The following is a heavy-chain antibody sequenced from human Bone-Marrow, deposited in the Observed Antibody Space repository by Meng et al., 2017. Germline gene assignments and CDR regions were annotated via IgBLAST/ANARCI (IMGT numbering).Heavy chain of an antibody. Sequence: GGSLRLSCAASGFTFSTYEMNWVRQAPGKGLEWVSYISRSGSTIYYADSVKGRFTISRDNSKNTLYLQMNSLRAEDTAVYYCGDVDTAMVPFDYWGQGTLVTVSS. J-gene: IGHJ4*02. CDR1: GFTFSTYE. CDR3: GDVDTAMVPFDY. D-gene: IGHD5-18*01. V-gene: IGHV3-48*03. CDR2: ISRSGSTI.